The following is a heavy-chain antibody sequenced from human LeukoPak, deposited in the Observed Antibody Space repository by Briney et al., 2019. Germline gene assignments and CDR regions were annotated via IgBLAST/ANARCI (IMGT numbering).Heavy chain of an antibody. CDR3: ATAPVVVPAAILGMDV. J-gene: IGHJ6*02. CDR2: FDPEDGET. Sequence: ASVKVSCKVSGYTLTELSMHWVRQAPGKGLEWMGGFDPEDGETIYAQKFRGRVTMTEDTSTDTAYMELSSLRSEDTAVYYCATAPVVVPAAILGMDVWGQGTTVTVSS. CDR1: GYTLTELS. V-gene: IGHV1-24*01. D-gene: IGHD2-2*01.